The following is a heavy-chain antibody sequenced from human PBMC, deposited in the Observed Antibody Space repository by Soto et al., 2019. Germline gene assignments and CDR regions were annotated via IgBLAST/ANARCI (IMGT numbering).Heavy chain of an antibody. Sequence: QVQLVQSGNEVKKPGASVNVSCKASGYSFTRYVISWVRQAPGQGLEWMGWISGYNGKTKYAQKLQGRVSMTTDTSTSTAYMELRSLGSDDTAVYYCAREGDRPYYSYGMDVWGQGTTVTVSS. CDR3: AREGDRPYYSYGMDV. D-gene: IGHD3-16*01. CDR2: ISGYNGKT. V-gene: IGHV1-18*01. CDR1: GYSFTRYV. J-gene: IGHJ6*02.